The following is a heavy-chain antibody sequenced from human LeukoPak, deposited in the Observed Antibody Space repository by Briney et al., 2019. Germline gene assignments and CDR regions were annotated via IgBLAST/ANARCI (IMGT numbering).Heavy chain of an antibody. V-gene: IGHV1-2*02. Sequence: GASVKVSCKASGYTFTSYGISWVRQAPGQGLEWMGWINPNSGGTNYAQKSQGRVTMTRDTSISAAYMELSRLRSDDTAVYYRARDNCSSTSCYVEFDYWGQGTLVTVSS. CDR1: GYTFTSYG. CDR2: INPNSGGT. CDR3: ARDNCSSTSCYVEFDY. J-gene: IGHJ4*02. D-gene: IGHD2-2*01.